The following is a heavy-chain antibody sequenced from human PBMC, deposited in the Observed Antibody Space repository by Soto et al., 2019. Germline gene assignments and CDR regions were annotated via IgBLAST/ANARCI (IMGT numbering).Heavy chain of an antibody. CDR3: AKDTKILVVPAVPDY. D-gene: IGHD2-2*01. J-gene: IGHJ4*02. Sequence: GGSLRLSCAASGFTFSSYAMSWVRQAPGKGLEWVSATSGSGGSTYYADSVKGRFTISRDNSKNTLYLQMNSLRAEDTAEYYCAKDTKILVVPAVPDYWGQGTLVTVSS. V-gene: IGHV3-23*01. CDR1: GFTFSSYA. CDR2: TSGSGGST.